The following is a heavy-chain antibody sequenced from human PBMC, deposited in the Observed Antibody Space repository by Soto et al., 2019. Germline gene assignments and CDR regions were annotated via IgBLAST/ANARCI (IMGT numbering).Heavy chain of an antibody. CDR1: GGSVSGYY. D-gene: IGHD3-10*01. J-gene: IGHJ5*02. CDR2: INHSGST. V-gene: IGHV4-34*01. CDR3: AKTMAMVRGVKGWFDP. Sequence: SETLSLTCAVYGGSVSGYYWSWIRQPPGKGLEWIGEINHSGSTNYNPSLKSRVTISVDTSKNQFSLKLSSVTAADTAVYYCAKTMAMVRGVKGWFDPWGQGTLVTVSS.